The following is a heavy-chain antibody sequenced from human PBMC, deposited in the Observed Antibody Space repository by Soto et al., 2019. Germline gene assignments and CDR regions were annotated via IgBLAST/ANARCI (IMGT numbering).Heavy chain of an antibody. CDR1: GGSISSSNW. CDR3: AGEVRVAARGRPTDYFDY. V-gene: IGHV4-4*02. CDR2: IYHSGST. D-gene: IGHD2-15*01. J-gene: IGHJ4*02. Sequence: PSETLSLTCAVSGGSISSSNWWSWVRQPPGKGLEWIGEIYHSGSTNYNPSLKSRVTISVDKSKNQFSLKLSSVTAADTAVYYCAGEVRVAARGRPTDYFDYWGQGTLVTVSS.